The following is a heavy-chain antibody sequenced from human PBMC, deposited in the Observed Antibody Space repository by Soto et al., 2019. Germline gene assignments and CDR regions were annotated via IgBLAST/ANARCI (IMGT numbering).Heavy chain of an antibody. J-gene: IGHJ5*01. Sequence: LSLTCTVSGGSISSYYWSWIRQPAGKGLEWIGRIYTSVSTNYNPSLKSRVTMSVDTSKNQFSLKLSSVTAADTGVYYCARVFRPCTSTSCYYWFDSWGQGTLVTVSS. V-gene: IGHV4-4*07. CDR2: IYTSVST. D-gene: IGHD2-2*01. CDR1: GGSISSYY. CDR3: ARVFRPCTSTSCYYWFDS.